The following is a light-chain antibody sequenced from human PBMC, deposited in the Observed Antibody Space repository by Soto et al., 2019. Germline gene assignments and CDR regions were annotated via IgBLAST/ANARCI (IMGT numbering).Light chain of an antibody. V-gene: IGKV3-15*01. CDR1: QSVTAN. CDR3: QQYNDWPQT. J-gene: IGKJ1*01. CDR2: RTS. Sequence: EIVMTQSPATLSVSPGERATLSCRASQSVTANLVWYQQKPGQAPRLLMYRTSTRATGIPARFSGSGSGTEFTLTISSLQSEDFAVYYCQQYNDWPQTFGQGTKVEIK.